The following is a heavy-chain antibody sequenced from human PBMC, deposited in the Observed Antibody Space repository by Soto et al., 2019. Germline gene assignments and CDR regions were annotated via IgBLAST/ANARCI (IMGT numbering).Heavy chain of an antibody. V-gene: IGHV3-23*01. CDR2: IGGAGNDI. Sequence: EMQVLESGGGLVQPGGSLRLSCAASGFAFSNFHMNWVRQAPGKGLQWVATIGGAGNDIHYADSVEGRFTVSRDNSKNTLHLQRDGLRDEDTAIYYCAKRLSEAGEAGMDVWGQGTTVTVSS. CDR1: GFAFSNFH. J-gene: IGHJ6*02. D-gene: IGHD3-10*01. CDR3: AKRLSEAGEAGMDV.